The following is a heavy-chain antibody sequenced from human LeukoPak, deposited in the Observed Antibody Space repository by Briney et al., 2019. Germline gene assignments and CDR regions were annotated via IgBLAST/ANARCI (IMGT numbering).Heavy chain of an antibody. J-gene: IGHJ3*02. V-gene: IGHV1-24*01. Sequence: ASVKVSCKVSGYTLTELSMHWVRQAPGKGLEWMGGFDPEDGETIYAQKFQGRVTMTEDTPTDTAYMELSSLRSEDTAVYYCAAYYYDSSGYYAAAFDIWGQGTMVTVSS. D-gene: IGHD3-22*01. CDR1: GYTLTELS. CDR2: FDPEDGET. CDR3: AAYYYDSSGYYAAAFDI.